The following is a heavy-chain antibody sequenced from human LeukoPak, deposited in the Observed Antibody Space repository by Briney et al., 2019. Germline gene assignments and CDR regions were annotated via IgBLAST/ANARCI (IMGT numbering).Heavy chain of an antibody. D-gene: IGHD6-13*01. CDR2: IRSKAYGGTT. CDR3: TADSSNPDGYFDY. J-gene: IGHJ4*02. CDR1: GFTFGDYA. Sequence: GGSLSLSCTASGFTFGDYAMSWFRQAPGKGLEWVGFIRSKAYGGTTEYAASVKGRFTISRDDSKSIAYLQMNSLKTEDTAVYYCTADSSNPDGYFDYWGQGTLVTVSS. V-gene: IGHV3-49*03.